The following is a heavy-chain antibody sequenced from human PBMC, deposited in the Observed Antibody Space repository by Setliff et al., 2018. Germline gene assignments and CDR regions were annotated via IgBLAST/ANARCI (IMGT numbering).Heavy chain of an antibody. CDR3: ARVSYCGGDCYLGWADY. Sequence: VKVSCKASGGTFSSYAISWVRQAPGQGLEWMGGIIPIFGTANYAQKFQGRVTITTDESTSTAYMELSSLRSEDTAVYYCARVSYCGGDCYLGWADYWGQGTLVTVS. D-gene: IGHD2-21*02. J-gene: IGHJ4*02. V-gene: IGHV1-69*05. CDR2: IIPIFGTA. CDR1: GGTFSSYA.